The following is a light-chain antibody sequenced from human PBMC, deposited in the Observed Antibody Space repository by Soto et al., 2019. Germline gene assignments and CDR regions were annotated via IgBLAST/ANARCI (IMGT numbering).Light chain of an antibody. Sequence: DIQMTRSPSTLSASVGDSVTITCRASQSVSGWLARYQQKPGRAPKLLIYDVSSLERGVPSRFSGSGSGTHFTLTISRLQPDDFATYYCQQYDTYSGTFGQGTKVEFK. CDR2: DVS. V-gene: IGKV1-5*01. J-gene: IGKJ1*01. CDR3: QQYDTYSGT. CDR1: QSVSGW.